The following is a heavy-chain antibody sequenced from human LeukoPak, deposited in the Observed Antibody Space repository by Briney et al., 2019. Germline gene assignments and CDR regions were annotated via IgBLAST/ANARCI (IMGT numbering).Heavy chain of an antibody. V-gene: IGHV3-74*01. J-gene: IGHJ1*01. Sequence: GGSLRLSCAASGFTFSTYWMHWVRQAPGKGLVWVSRIKSDGSTNYADSVKGRFTISRDNAKNTVSLQMNSLRAEDTGVYYCARAPSEIGGYYPEYFRHWGHGTLVTVSS. CDR2: IKSDGST. CDR3: ARAPSEIGGYYPEYFRH. CDR1: GFTFSTYW. D-gene: IGHD3-22*01.